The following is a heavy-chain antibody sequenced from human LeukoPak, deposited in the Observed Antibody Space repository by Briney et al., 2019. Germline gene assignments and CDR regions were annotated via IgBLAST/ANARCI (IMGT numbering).Heavy chain of an antibody. CDR2: IIPIFGTA. CDR1: GGTFSSYA. J-gene: IGHJ3*02. V-gene: IGHV1-69*05. D-gene: IGHD3-22*01. Sequence: GASVKVSCKASGGTFSSYAISWVRQAPGQGLEWMGGIIPIFGTANYAQKFQGRVMITTDESTSTAYMELSSLRSEDTAVYYCAREGYYDSSGNAFDIWGQGTMVTVSS. CDR3: AREGYYDSSGNAFDI.